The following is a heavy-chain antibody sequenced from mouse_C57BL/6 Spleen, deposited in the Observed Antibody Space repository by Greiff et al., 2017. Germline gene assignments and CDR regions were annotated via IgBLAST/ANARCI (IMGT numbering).Heavy chain of an antibody. CDR3: ASPYYGSSGDYFDY. D-gene: IGHD1-1*01. CDR2: IDPANGNT. CDR1: GFNIKNTY. Sequence: EVKLQQSVAELVRPGASVKLSCTASGFNIKNTYMHWVKQRPEQGLEWIGRIDPANGNTKYAPKFQGKATITADTSSNTAYLQLSSLTSEDTAIYYCASPYYGSSGDYFDYWGQGTTLTVSS. V-gene: IGHV14-3*01. J-gene: IGHJ2*01.